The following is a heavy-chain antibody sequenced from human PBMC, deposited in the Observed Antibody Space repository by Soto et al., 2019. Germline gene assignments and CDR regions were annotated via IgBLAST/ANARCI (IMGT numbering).Heavy chain of an antibody. D-gene: IGHD2-15*01. CDR3: AKDFDTGLLGFDY. CDR1: GFTFDDYA. V-gene: IGHV3-9*01. J-gene: IGHJ4*02. CDR2: ISWNSGSI. Sequence: EVQLVESGGGLVQPGRSLRLSCAASGFTFDDYAMHWVRQAPGKGLEWVSGISWNSGSIGYADSVKGRFTISRDNAKNSLYLQMNSLRAEDTDLYYCAKDFDTGLLGFDYWGQGTLVTVSS.